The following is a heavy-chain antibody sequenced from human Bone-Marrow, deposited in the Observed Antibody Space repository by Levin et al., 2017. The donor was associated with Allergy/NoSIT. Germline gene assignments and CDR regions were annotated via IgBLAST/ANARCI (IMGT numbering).Heavy chain of an antibody. Sequence: SQTLSLPFSFSFPSFPPSSFLFFLPPPFQGLAWLGHFFFGGSTNYNASLKSRVTMSLDASKHQVSLNLHFVTAADTAIYYCARDTGGGSTDYGFLYHWGQGVLVTVSS. D-gene: IGHD4/OR15-4a*01. CDR1: FPSFPPSS. V-gene: IGHV4-59*01. CDR3: ARDTGGGSTDYGFLYH. CDR2: FFFGGST. J-gene: IGHJ1*01.